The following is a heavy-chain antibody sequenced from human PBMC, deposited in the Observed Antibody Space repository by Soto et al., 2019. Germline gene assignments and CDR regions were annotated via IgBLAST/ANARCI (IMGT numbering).Heavy chain of an antibody. J-gene: IGHJ3*02. CDR3: ASPREYCSSTTCYVAFDI. D-gene: IGHD2-2*01. Sequence: EIQLVESGGGLVKPGGSLRLSCAASGFTFSDYIMNWVRQAPGKGLEWLSSISSSSSYILYADSVKGRFTISRDNAKNSLFLHMNSRRADDTAVYYCASPREYCSSTTCYVAFDIWGQGTMVTVSP. CDR1: GFTFSDYI. V-gene: IGHV3-21*06. CDR2: ISSSSSYI.